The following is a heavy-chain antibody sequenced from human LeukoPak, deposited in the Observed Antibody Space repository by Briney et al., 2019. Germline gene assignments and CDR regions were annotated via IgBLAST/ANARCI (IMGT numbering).Heavy chain of an antibody. D-gene: IGHD3-22*01. CDR1: GFTFSSYA. J-gene: IGHJ6*02. CDR3: AKPPHPHPTYYYDSSSGGRHFDYYYYGMDV. Sequence: GGSLRLSCAASGFTFSSYAMSWVRQAPGKGLEWVSAISGSGGSTYYADSVKGRFTISRDNSKNTLYLQMNSLRAEDTAVYYCAKPPHPHPTYYYDSSSGGRHFDYYYYGMDVWGQGTTVTVSS. CDR2: ISGSGGST. V-gene: IGHV3-23*01.